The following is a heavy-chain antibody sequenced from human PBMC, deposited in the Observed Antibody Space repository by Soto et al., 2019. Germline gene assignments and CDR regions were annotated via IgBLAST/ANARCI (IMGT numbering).Heavy chain of an antibody. D-gene: IGHD1-26*01. J-gene: IGHJ4*02. CDR2: ISPYNGNT. V-gene: IGHV1-18*01. CDR1: GYTFTIYG. Sequence: GASVNVYCKASGYTFTIYGITWVRQAPRQGPEWMGWISPYNGNTNYAQKRQGRVTMTTDTSTTTAYMELRSLRSDDTAVYYCATSTSGLDYWGQGTLVTVSS. CDR3: ATSTSGLDY.